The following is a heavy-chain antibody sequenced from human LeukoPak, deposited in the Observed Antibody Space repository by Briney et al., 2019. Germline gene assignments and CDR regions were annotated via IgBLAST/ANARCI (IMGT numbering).Heavy chain of an antibody. CDR1: GGSVSGYY. CDR3: TTYDYSNGPFDY. J-gene: IGHJ4*02. V-gene: IGHV3-15*01. D-gene: IGHD4-11*01. CDR2: IKSKTDGETT. Sequence: PSETLSLTCAVSGGSVSGYYWSWVRQAPGKDLEWVGRIKSKTDGETTDYAAPVKGRFTISRDDSKNTLYLQMNSLKTEDTAVYYCTTYDYSNGPFDYWGQGTLVTVSS.